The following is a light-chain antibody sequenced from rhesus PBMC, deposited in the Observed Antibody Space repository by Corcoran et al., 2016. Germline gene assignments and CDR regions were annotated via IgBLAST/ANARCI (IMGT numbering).Light chain of an antibody. CDR3: LQYNSDPWT. CDR2: KAS. CDR1: QGISTY. V-gene: IGKV1-43*02. J-gene: IGKJ1*01. Sequence: DIQMTQSPSSLSASVGDRVTITCRASQGISTYLNWYQQKPGKAPKRPIYKASSLESGVPSRFSGRGSGTNFTLTISSLQPEDFATYYCLQYNSDPWTFGQGTKVEIK.